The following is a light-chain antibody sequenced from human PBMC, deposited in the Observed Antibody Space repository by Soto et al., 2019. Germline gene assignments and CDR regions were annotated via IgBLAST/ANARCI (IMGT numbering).Light chain of an antibody. CDR1: QAIRNF. V-gene: IGKV1-27*01. J-gene: IGKJ2*01. CDR2: ATS. CDR3: QHYIRAPYI. Sequence: DIQMTQSPSSLSASVGDRVTITCRASQAIRNFLVWYQQTPGKVPKLLIYATSTLQPGVPSRFSGSGSGTDFTLTISSLQREDVATYYCQHYIRAPYIFGQGTKVEIK.